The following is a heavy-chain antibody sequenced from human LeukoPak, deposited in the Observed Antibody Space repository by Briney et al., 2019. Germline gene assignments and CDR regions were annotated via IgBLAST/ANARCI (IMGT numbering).Heavy chain of an antibody. J-gene: IGHJ4*02. V-gene: IGHV3-23*01. CDR3: AKDLYYDILTGYYTY. Sequence: PGGSLRLSCAASGFTFSSYAMSWVRQAPGKGLEWVSAIGGSGGSTYYADSVRGRFTISRDNSKNTLYLQMNSLRAEDTAVYYCAKDLYYDILTGYYTYWGQGTLVTVSS. CDR1: GFTFSSYA. D-gene: IGHD3-9*01. CDR2: IGGSGGST.